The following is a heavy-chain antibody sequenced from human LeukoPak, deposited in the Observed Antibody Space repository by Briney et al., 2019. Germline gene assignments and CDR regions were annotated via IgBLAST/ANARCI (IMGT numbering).Heavy chain of an antibody. V-gene: IGHV4-34*01. D-gene: IGHD6-13*01. CDR3: ARGLYSSSWYFIH. CDR1: GGSFSGYY. CDR2: INHSVST. J-gene: IGHJ4*02. Sequence: PSGTLSLTCAVYGGSFSGYYWSWIRQPPGKGLEWIGEINHSVSTNYNPSLKSRVTISVDTSKNQFSLKLSSVTAADTAVYYCARGLYSSSWYFIHWGQGTLVTVSS.